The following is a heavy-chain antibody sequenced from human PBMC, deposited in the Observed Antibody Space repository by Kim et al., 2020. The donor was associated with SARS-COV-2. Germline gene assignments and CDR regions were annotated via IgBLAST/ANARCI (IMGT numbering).Heavy chain of an antibody. V-gene: IGHV4-39*01. Sequence: PSLKSRVTISVDTSKNQFSLKLSSVTAADTAVYYCARSIAVAGTFFFFDYWGQGTLVTVSS. J-gene: IGHJ4*02. D-gene: IGHD6-19*01. CDR3: ARSIAVAGTFFFFDY.